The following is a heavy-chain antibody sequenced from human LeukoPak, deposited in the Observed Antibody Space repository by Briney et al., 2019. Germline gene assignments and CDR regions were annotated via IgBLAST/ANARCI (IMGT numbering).Heavy chain of an antibody. CDR2: IWYDGSNK. V-gene: IGHV3-33*06. J-gene: IGHJ4*02. D-gene: IGHD6-19*01. Sequence: GGSLRLSCAASRFTFSSYGMHWVRQAPGKGLEWVAVIWYDGSNKYYADSVKGRFTISRDNSKNTLYLQMNSLRAEDTAVYYCAKQRFGAVVGTGVDYWGQGTLVTVSS. CDR3: AKQRFGAVVGTGVDY. CDR1: RFTFSSYG.